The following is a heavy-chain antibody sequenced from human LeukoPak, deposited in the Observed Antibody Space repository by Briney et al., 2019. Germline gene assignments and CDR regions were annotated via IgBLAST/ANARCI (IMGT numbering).Heavy chain of an antibody. D-gene: IGHD1-1*01. CDR2: IYYSGST. J-gene: IGHJ3*02. CDR3: ARDRVQLEPPEAFDI. V-gene: IGHV4-39*07. Sequence: PSETLSLTCTVSGGSISSSSYYWGWIRQPPGKGLEWIGSIYYSGSTYYNPSLKSRVTISVDTSKNQFSLKLSSVTAADTAVYYCARDRVQLEPPEAFDIWGQGTMVTVSS. CDR1: GGSISSSSYY.